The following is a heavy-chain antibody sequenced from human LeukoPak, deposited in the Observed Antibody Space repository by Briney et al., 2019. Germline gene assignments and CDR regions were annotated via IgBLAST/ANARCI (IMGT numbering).Heavy chain of an antibody. CDR1: GYTFTSYG. CDR3: ARDHGYYDSSGYYGGFDY. D-gene: IGHD3-22*01. J-gene: IGHJ4*02. CDR2: INPSGGST. V-gene: IGHV1-46*01. Sequence: WASVKVSCKASGYTFTSYGISWVRQAPGQGLEWMGIINPSGGSTSYAQKFQGRVTMTRDTSTSTVYMELSSLRSEDTAVYYCARDHGYYDSSGYYGGFDYWGQGTLVTVSS.